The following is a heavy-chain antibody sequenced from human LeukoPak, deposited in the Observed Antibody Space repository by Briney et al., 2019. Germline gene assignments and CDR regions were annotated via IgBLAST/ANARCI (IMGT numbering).Heavy chain of an antibody. V-gene: IGHV3-9*01. CDR1: GFAFDDYA. CDR3: AKVKYSGYYPRNAFDI. J-gene: IGHJ3*02. Sequence: GRSLRLSCAASGFAFDDYAMHWARQAPGKGLEWVSGITWNSGNMGYADSVKGRFTISRDNAKNSLYLEMNSLKTEDTALYYCAKVKYSGYYPRNAFDIWGQGTMVTVSS. D-gene: IGHD3-22*01. CDR2: ITWNSGNM.